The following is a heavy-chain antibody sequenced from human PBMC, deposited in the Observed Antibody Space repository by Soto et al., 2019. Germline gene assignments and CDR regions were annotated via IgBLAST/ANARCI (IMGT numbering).Heavy chain of an antibody. CDR3: ARVQWVTMDV. J-gene: IGHJ6*02. D-gene: IGHD6-19*01. Sequence: SPTLSRTCALCGDSVSRNSAAWNWIRQSPSRGLEWLGRTYYRSKWYNDYALFVKSRITINPDTSKNQFSLQLNSVTPDDTAVYYCARVQWVTMDVWGQGTTVTVSS. CDR2: TYYRSKWYN. V-gene: IGHV6-1*01. CDR1: GDSVSRNSAA.